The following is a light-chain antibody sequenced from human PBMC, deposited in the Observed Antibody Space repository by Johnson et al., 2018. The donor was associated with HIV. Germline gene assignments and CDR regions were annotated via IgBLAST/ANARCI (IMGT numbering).Light chain of an antibody. CDR3: GTWDSSLSAYV. Sequence: QSVLTQPPSVSAAPGQKVTISCSGSSSNIGNNYVSWYQQLPGTAPKLLIYDNNKRPSGIPNRFPGSKSGPSPTLGITGLQTENEADYYCGTWDSSLSAYVFGIGTKVTVL. J-gene: IGLJ1*01. CDR1: SSNIGNNY. V-gene: IGLV1-51*01. CDR2: DNN.